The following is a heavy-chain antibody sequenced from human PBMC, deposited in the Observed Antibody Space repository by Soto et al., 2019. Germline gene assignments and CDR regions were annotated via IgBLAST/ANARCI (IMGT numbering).Heavy chain of an antibody. J-gene: IGHJ6*02. CDR1: GFTFSDYY. CDR2: ISTSSSYT. D-gene: IGHD3-22*01. Sequence: PGGSLRLSCAASGFTFSDYYMSWIRQAPGKGLEWVSYISTSSSYTNYADSVKGRFTISRDNAKNSLYLQMSSLRAEDTAVYYCAKVKDYYDSSGYTDYYYYGMDVWGQGTTVTVSS. V-gene: IGHV3-11*05. CDR3: AKVKDYYDSSGYTDYYYYGMDV.